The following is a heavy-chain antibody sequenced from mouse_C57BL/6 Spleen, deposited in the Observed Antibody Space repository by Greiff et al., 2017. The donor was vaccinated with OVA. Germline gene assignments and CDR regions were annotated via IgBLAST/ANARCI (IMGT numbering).Heavy chain of an antibody. CDR3: ARGGNYGFYYAMDY. CDR2: FHPYNDDT. CDR1: GYTFTTYP. D-gene: IGHD2-1*01. Sequence: QVKLQQSGAELVKPGASVKMSCKASGYTFTTYPIEWMKQNHGKSLEWIGNFHPYNDDTKYTEKLKGKATLTVEKSSTTVYLEISRLTSDDSAVYYCARGGNYGFYYAMDYWGQGTSVTVSS. J-gene: IGHJ4*01. V-gene: IGHV1-47*01.